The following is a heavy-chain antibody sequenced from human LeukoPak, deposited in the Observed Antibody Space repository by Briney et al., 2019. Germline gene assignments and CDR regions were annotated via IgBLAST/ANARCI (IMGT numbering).Heavy chain of an antibody. CDR3: ARPENGYSYGYYAY. J-gene: IGHJ4*02. CDR1: GYSYTNYW. CDR2: IHPGDSDT. D-gene: IGHD5-18*01. V-gene: IGHV5-51*01. Sequence: GESLKISCKGSGYSYTNYWIGWVRQMPGKGLEWMGIIHPGDSDTRYSPSFQGQVTISADKSISTAYLQWSSLKASDTAMYYCARPENGYSYGYYAYWGQGTLVTVSS.